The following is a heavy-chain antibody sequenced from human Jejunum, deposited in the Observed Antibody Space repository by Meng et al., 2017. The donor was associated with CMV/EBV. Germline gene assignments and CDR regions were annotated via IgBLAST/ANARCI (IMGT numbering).Heavy chain of an antibody. CDR2: ISGPGKAI. Sequence: SCAVSGFDFKSDGMNWVRQAPGKGLEWVSYISGPGKAIYYADSVRGRFTISRDNAKNSLHLQMSGLRAEDTAVYYCARLQWAAFDFLGQGTLVTVSS. D-gene: IGHD1-26*01. CDR1: GFDFKSDG. CDR3: ARLQWAAFDF. J-gene: IGHJ4*02. V-gene: IGHV3-48*03.